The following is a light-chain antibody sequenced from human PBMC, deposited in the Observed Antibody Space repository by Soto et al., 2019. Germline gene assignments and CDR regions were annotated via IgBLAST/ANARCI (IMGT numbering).Light chain of an antibody. CDR2: GAS. CDR3: LQYNDYPPT. J-gene: IGKJ1*01. Sequence: DRVTITWRASQGISSWLAWYQQKPGKAPKRLISGASSLQSGVPSRFSGSGSGTEFTLIISSLQPEDFATYYCLQYNDYPPTFGQGTKVDIK. CDR1: QGISSW. V-gene: IGKV1D-16*01.